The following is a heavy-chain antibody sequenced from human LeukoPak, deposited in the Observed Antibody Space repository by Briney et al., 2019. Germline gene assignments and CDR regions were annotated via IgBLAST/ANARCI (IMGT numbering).Heavy chain of an antibody. CDR2: IYSSGNS. D-gene: IGHD2-2*01. Sequence: PGGSLRLSCAASGCTVSDNYIAWVRQAPGKGLEWVSVIYSSGNSYNADSVRGRFSISRDNSGNMVYLQMNSLRADDTAVYYCARGFCGTTNCLSQFDPWGQGTLVTVSS. CDR3: ARGFCGTTNCLSQFDP. CDR1: GCTVSDNY. V-gene: IGHV3-53*01. J-gene: IGHJ5*02.